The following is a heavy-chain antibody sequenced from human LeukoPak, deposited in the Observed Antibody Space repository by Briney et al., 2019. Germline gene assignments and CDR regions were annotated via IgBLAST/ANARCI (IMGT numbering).Heavy chain of an antibody. CDR1: GYSFTRYW. J-gene: IGHJ3*02. D-gene: IGHD6-6*01. CDR3: ARWQLANGAFDI. V-gene: IGHV5-51*01. Sequence: GESLKISCKGAGYSFTRYWIGWVRPMPGKGREWMGIIYPGDSETRYSPSFQGQVTISADKSFSTAYLQWRSLKASDTAMYYCARWQLANGAFDIWGQGTMVTVSS. CDR2: IYPGDSET.